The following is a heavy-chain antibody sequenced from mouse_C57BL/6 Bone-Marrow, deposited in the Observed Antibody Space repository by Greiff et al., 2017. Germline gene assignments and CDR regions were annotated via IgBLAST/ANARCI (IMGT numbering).Heavy chain of an antibody. CDR3: ARALLWFSWFAY. Sequence: VQLQQPGAELVKPGASVKLSCKASGYTFTSYWMHWVKQRPGQGLEWIGMIHPNSGSTNYNEKFKSKATLTVDKSSSTAYMQRSSLTSEDSAVYYCARALLWFSWFAYWGQGTLVTVSA. D-gene: IGHD2-2*01. CDR2: IHPNSGST. CDR1: GYTFTSYW. J-gene: IGHJ3*01. V-gene: IGHV1-64*01.